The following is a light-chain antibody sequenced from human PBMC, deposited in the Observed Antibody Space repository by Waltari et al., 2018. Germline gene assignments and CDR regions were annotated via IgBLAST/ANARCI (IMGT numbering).Light chain of an antibody. V-gene: IGLV3-1*01. CDR3: QAWDSSTHVV. CDR1: KLGDKY. CDR2: QDR. Sequence: SYELTQPPSVSVSPGQTASITCSGDKLGDKYACWYQQKPGQSPVLVIYQDRKRPSGIPERVSGANSGNTATLTISGTQAMDEADYYGQAWDSSTHVVFGGGTKLTVL. J-gene: IGLJ2*01.